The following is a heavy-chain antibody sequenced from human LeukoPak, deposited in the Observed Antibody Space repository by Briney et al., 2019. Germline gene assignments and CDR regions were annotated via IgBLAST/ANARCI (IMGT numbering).Heavy chain of an antibody. CDR1: GFTFDDYA. CDR2: ISGDGGST. V-gene: IGHV3-43*02. D-gene: IGHD4-17*01. Sequence: GGFLRLSCAASGFTFDDYAMHWVRQAPGKGLEWVSLISGDGGSTYYADSVKGRLTISRDNSKNSLYLQMNSLRTEDTALYYCAKDPETPDDYGDYGGGYWGQGTLVTVSS. CDR3: AKDPETPDDYGDYGGGY. J-gene: IGHJ4*02.